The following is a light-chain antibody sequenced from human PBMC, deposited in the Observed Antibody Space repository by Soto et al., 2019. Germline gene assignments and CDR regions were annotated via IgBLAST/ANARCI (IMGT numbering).Light chain of an antibody. CDR2: GAS. J-gene: IGKJ1*01. CDR1: QSVRSSS. Sequence: EIVLTQSPGTLSLSPGERATLSCRASQSVRSSSLAWYQQKPGQAPRLLIYGASSRATGIPDRFSGSGSGTDFTLTISRLEPADFAVYFCQQYGSSPTFGRGTKVEIK. CDR3: QQYGSSPT. V-gene: IGKV3-20*01.